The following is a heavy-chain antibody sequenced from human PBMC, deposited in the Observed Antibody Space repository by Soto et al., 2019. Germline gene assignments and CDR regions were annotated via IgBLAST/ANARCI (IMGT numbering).Heavy chain of an antibody. V-gene: IGHV3-30*18. CDR2: ISYDGSNK. D-gene: IGHD5-18*01. CDR3: AKDLDPAMEFDY. J-gene: IGHJ4*02. Sequence: WGSLSLTCAASGYTFSSYGMHWFRQAPGEGLVWGAGISYDGSNKYYADSVKGRVTISRDNSKNTLYLQMNSLRAEDTAVYYCAKDLDPAMEFDYWGQGTLVTVSS. CDR1: GYTFSSYG.